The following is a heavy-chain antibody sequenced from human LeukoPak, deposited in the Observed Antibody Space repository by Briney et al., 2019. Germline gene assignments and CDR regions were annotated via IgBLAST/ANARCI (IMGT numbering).Heavy chain of an antibody. CDR1: GYTFTDYY. Sequence: ASVKVSCKASGYTFTDYYIHWVRQAPGQGLRWMGWINPKPGATFYAQSFQGRVIMTRDTSISTAYMELSRLRSDDTAVYYCTRGPYSGSHWGWFGPWGQGTPVTVSS. CDR3: TRGPYSGSHWGWFGP. D-gene: IGHD1-26*01. CDR2: INPKPGAT. J-gene: IGHJ5*02. V-gene: IGHV1-2*02.